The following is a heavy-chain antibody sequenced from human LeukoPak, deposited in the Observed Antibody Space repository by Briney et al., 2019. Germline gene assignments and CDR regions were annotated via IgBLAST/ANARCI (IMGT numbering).Heavy chain of an antibody. J-gene: IGHJ4*02. CDR2: IYYSGST. CDR1: GGSVSSYY. CDR3: ARRDYYFDY. V-gene: IGHV4-59*02. Sequence: SETLSLTCTVSGGSVSSYYWSWIRQPPGKGLEWIGYIYYSGSTNYNPSLKSRVTISVDTSKNQFSLKLSSVTAADTAVYYCARRDYYFDYWGQGTLVTVSS.